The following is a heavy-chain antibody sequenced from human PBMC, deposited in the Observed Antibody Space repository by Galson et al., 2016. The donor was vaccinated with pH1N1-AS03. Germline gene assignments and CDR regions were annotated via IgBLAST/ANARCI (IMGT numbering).Heavy chain of an antibody. D-gene: IGHD3-10*01. CDR2: ISKDARGK. V-gene: IGHV3-30*18. Sequence: SLRLSCAASGFTFSDSGMHWVRQPPGKGLEWGAVISKDARGKFYADSGKGRCNISRDKSNNTVYLHRISLRAEDPAVYYCAKMLRGITAVGFESWGQGILVIVSS. CDR3: AKMLRGITAVGFES. CDR1: GFTFSDSG. J-gene: IGHJ5*01.